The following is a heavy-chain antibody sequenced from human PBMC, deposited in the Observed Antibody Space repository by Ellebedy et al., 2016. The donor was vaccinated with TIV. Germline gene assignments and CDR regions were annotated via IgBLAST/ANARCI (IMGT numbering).Heavy chain of an antibody. CDR2: ISSSSGYI. CDR1: GFTFSSYS. Sequence: PGGSLRLSCAASGFTFSSYSMNWVRQAPGKGLEWVASISSSSGYIYYADSVKGRFTISRDNAKNSLYLQMNSLRAEDTAVYYCALFPPIPTAQDWGQGTLVTVSS. V-gene: IGHV3-21*01. CDR3: ALFPPIPTAQD. J-gene: IGHJ4*02. D-gene: IGHD6-13*01.